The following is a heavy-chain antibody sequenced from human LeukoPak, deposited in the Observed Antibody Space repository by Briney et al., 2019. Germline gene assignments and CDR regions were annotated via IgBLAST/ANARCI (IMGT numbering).Heavy chain of an antibody. Sequence: GGSLRLSCAASGFTFSDYGMHWVRQAPGKGLEWVAVISYDGGDKYHADSVKGRFTISRDNSKNTLYLQMNSLRAEDTAVYYCAREAQIGRVFPDYWGQGTLVTVSS. V-gene: IGHV3-30*03. D-gene: IGHD2-21*01. CDR3: AREAQIGRVFPDY. J-gene: IGHJ4*02. CDR2: ISYDGGDK. CDR1: GFTFSDYG.